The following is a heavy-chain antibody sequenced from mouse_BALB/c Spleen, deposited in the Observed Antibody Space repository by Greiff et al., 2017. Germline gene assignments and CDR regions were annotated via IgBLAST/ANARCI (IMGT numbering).Heavy chain of an antibody. CDR3: ARSERYDVGGYAMDY. CDR1: GYSFTGYY. Sequence: LVKTGASVKISCKASGYSFTGYYMHWVKQSHGKSLEWIGYISCYNGATSYNQKFKGKATFTVDTSSSTAYMQFNSLTSEDSAVYYCARSERYDVGGYAMDYWGQGTSVTVSS. V-gene: IGHV1S34*01. CDR2: ISCYNGAT. D-gene: IGHD2-14*01. J-gene: IGHJ4*01.